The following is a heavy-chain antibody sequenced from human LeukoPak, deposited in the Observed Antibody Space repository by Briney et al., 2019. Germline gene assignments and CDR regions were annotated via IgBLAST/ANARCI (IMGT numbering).Heavy chain of an antibody. CDR1: GFTFSSYA. CDR3: AESVGDTMIVVVIYPFDY. Sequence: GGSLRLSCAASGFTFSSYAMSWVRQAPGKGLEWVSAISGSGGSTYYADSVKGRFTISRDNSKNTLYLQMNSLRAEDTAVYYCAESVGDTMIVVVIYPFDYWGQGTLVTVSS. CDR2: ISGSGGST. V-gene: IGHV3-23*01. D-gene: IGHD3-22*01. J-gene: IGHJ4*02.